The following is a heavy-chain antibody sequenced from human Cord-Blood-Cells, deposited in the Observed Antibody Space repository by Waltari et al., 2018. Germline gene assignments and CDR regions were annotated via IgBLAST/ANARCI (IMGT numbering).Heavy chain of an antibody. CDR1: GGSIGTSSSH. V-gene: IGHV4-39*01. D-gene: IGHD3-3*01. J-gene: IGHJ6*03. Sequence: QLQLQESGPGRVKPSETLSLTATVSGGSIGTSSSHWGWIRQPPGKGLEWIGSIYYRGSTYYNPSLKSRVTISVDTSKNQFSLKLSSVTAADTAVYYCARGGGYDFWSGYYYYYYMDVWGKGTTVTVSS. CDR3: ARGGGYDFWSGYYYYYYMDV. CDR2: IYYRGST.